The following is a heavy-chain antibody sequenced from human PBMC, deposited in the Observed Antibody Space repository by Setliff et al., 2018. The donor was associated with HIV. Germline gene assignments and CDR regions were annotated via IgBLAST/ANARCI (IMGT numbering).Heavy chain of an antibody. CDR2: VYHTGST. D-gene: IGHD2-8*02. V-gene: IGHV4-38-2*02. J-gene: IGHJ6*03. CDR1: GYFLISGYH. CDR3: ARVSITYWYSIPRDYYYYMDV. Sequence: SETLSLTCNVSGYFLISGYHWGWLRQAPGKGLEWIGCVYHTGSTYYNPSLKSRVTISVDTSKNQLSLKLSSVTAADTAVYYCARVSITYWYSIPRDYYYYMDVWGEGTTVTVSS.